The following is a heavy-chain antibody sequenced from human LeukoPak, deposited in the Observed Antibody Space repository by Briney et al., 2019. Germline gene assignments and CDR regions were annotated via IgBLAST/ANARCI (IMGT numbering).Heavy chain of an antibody. D-gene: IGHD3-16*01. CDR1: GYTFTGYY. J-gene: IGHJ4*02. Sequence: ASVKVSCKASGYTFTGYYMHWVRQAPGQGLEWMGWINPNSGGTNYAQKFQGRVTMTRDTSISTAYMELSRLRSDDTAVYYCASLRGSSASAGAFDYWGQGTLVTVSS. CDR3: ASLRGSSASAGAFDY. V-gene: IGHV1-2*02. CDR2: INPNSGGT.